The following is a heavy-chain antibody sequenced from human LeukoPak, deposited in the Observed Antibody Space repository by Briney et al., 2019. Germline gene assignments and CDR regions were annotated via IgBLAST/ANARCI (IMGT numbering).Heavy chain of an antibody. V-gene: IGHV4-59*01. CDR3: ARVRTMVRGVITPYYFDY. CDR2: IYYSGST. Sequence: SETLSLTCTVSGGSIRSYYWSWIRQPPGKGLEWIGYIYYSGSTNYNPSLKSRVTISVDTSKNQFSLKLSSVTAADTAVYYCARVRTMVRGVITPYYFDYWGQGTLVTVSS. D-gene: IGHD3-10*01. CDR1: GGSIRSYY. J-gene: IGHJ4*02.